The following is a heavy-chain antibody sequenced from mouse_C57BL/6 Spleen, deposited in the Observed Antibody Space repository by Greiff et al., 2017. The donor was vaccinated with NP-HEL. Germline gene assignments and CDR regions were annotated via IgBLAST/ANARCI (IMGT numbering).Heavy chain of an antibody. CDR1: GYTFTDYN. V-gene: IGHV1-22*01. CDR3: ARTPLYYYGSSYFDY. J-gene: IGHJ2*01. CDR2: INPNNGGT. Sequence: EVQLQQSGPELVKPGTSVKMSCKASGYTFTDYNMHWVKQSHGKSLEWIGYINPNNGGTSYNQKFKGKATLTVNKSSSTAYMELRSLTSEDSAVYYCARTPLYYYGSSYFDYWGQGTTLTVSS. D-gene: IGHD1-1*01.